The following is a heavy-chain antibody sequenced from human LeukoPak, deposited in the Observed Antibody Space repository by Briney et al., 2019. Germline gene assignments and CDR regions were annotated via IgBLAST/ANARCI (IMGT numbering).Heavy chain of an antibody. CDR3: ARDPFTGYSSS. Sequence: ASVKVSCKASGYTFTGYYMHWVRQAPGQGLEWMGWINPNSGGTNYAQKFQGRVTMTRDTSISTAYMELSRLRPDDTAVYYCARDPFTGYSSSWSQGTLVTVSS. J-gene: IGHJ4*02. D-gene: IGHD6-13*01. CDR2: INPNSGGT. CDR1: GYTFTGYY. V-gene: IGHV1-2*02.